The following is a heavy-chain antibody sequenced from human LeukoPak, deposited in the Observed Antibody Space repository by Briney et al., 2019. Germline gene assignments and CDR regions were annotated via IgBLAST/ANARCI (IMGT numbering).Heavy chain of an antibody. Sequence: GGSLRLSCAASGFTVSSNYMSWVRQAPGKGLEWVAVIWYDGSNKYYADSVKGRFTISRNDSKNTLYLQMNSLRAEDTAVYYCAKGDSSTTRYYFDYWGQGTLVTVSA. D-gene: IGHD6-13*01. V-gene: IGHV3-33*06. CDR1: GFTVSSNY. J-gene: IGHJ4*02. CDR3: AKGDSSTTRYYFDY. CDR2: IWYDGSNK.